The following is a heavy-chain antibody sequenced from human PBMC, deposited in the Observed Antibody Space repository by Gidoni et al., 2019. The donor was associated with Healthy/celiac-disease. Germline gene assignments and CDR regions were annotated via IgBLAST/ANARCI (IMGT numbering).Heavy chain of an antibody. D-gene: IGHD6-6*01. CDR3: AAEIYSSSSGDY. Sequence: QVQLVQSGAEVKKPGASVTVSCKASGYTFTSYAMHWVRQAPGQRLEWMGWINAGNGNTKYSQKFQGRVTITRDTSASTAYMELSSLRSEDTAVYYCAAEIYSSSSGDYWGQGTLVTVSS. CDR2: INAGNGNT. V-gene: IGHV1-3*01. J-gene: IGHJ4*02. CDR1: GYTFTSYA.